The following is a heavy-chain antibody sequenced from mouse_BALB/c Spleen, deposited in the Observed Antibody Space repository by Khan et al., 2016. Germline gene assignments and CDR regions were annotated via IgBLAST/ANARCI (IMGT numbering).Heavy chain of an antibody. D-gene: IGHD1-2*01. Sequence: EVKLLESGGGLVQPGGSLKLSCAASGFDFSRYWMSWVRQAPGKGLEWIGEINPDSSTINYTPSLKDKFIISRDNAKNTLYLQMSKVRSEDTALYYCAIRAFGYYGAWFVYWGQGTLVTVSA. V-gene: IGHV4-1*02. J-gene: IGHJ3*01. CDR2: INPDSSTI. CDR3: AIRAFGYYGAWFVY. CDR1: GFDFSRYW.